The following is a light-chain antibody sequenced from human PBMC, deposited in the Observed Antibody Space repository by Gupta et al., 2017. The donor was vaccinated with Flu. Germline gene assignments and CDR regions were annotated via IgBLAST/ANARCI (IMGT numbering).Light chain of an antibody. CDR3: QQFNSYPWT. Sequence: GDRVTITCRASQSVSNWLAWYQQKPGKAPNLLIYKATSLESGVPSRFSGSGSETEFTLTISSLQPDDFATYYCQQFNSYPWTFGQGTKVEIK. CDR1: QSVSNW. J-gene: IGKJ1*01. V-gene: IGKV1-5*03. CDR2: KAT.